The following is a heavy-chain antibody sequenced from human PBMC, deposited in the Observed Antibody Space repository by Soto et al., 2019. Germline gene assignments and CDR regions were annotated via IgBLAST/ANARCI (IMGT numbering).Heavy chain of an antibody. D-gene: IGHD5-12*01. Sequence: PGGSLRLSCAASGFTFSSYAMSWVRQAPGKGLEWVSAISGSGGSTYYADSVKGRFTISRDNSKNTLYLQMNSLRAEDTAVYYCAKDPSRRDGYNVGYWGQGTLVTVSS. J-gene: IGHJ4*02. V-gene: IGHV3-23*01. CDR3: AKDPSRRDGYNVGY. CDR1: GFTFSSYA. CDR2: ISGSGGST.